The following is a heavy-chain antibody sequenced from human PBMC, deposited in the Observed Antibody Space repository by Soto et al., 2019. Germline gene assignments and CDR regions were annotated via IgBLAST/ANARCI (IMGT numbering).Heavy chain of an antibody. CDR2: INHSGGT. V-gene: IGHV4-34*01. D-gene: IGHD5-18*01. CDR3: ARGSGYSYGYHYYYYGMDV. Sequence: SETLSLTCAVYGGSFSGYYWSWIRQPPGKGLEWIGEINHSGGTNYNPSLKSRVTISVDTSKNQFSLKLSSVTAADTAVYYCARGSGYSYGYHYYYYGMDVWGQGTTVTVSS. J-gene: IGHJ6*02. CDR1: GGSFSGYY.